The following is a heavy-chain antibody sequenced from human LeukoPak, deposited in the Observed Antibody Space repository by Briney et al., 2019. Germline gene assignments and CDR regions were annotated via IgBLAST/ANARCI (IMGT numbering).Heavy chain of an antibody. Sequence: GSLRLSCAASGFTFSSYAMRWVRQAPGKGLEWVSAISDSGGSTYYADSVKGRFTISRDNSKNTLYLQMNSLRAEDTAVYYCAKAPGPSVAGSPWFDPWGQGTLVTVSS. CDR2: ISDSGGST. CDR3: AKAPGPSVAGSPWFDP. D-gene: IGHD6-19*01. CDR1: GFTFSSYA. J-gene: IGHJ5*02. V-gene: IGHV3-23*01.